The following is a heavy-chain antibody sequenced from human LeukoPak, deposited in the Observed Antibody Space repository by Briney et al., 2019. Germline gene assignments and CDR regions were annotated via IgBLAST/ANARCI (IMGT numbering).Heavy chain of an antibody. CDR1: GYSFTSYW. D-gene: IGHD2-2*01. CDR3: ARRYCSSTSCNPYFFDY. Sequence: GESLKISCKASGYSFTSYWISWVRQMPGKGLEWMGRIDPGDSYTNYSPSFQGHVTISADKSISTAYLRWSSLKASDTAMYYCARRYCSSTSCNPYFFDYWGQGTLVTVSS. V-gene: IGHV5-10-1*01. CDR2: IDPGDSYT. J-gene: IGHJ4*02.